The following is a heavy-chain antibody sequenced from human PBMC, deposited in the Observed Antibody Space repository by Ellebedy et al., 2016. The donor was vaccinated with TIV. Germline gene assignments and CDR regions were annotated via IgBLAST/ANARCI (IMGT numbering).Heavy chain of an antibody. CDR1: GYTFTSYG. CDR2: ISAYNGNT. V-gene: IGHV1-18*04. CDR3: ARDFGLIPAASFDP. J-gene: IGHJ5*02. D-gene: IGHD2-2*01. Sequence: ASVKVSCXASGYTFTSYGISWVRQAPGQGLEWMGWISAYNGNTNYAQKLQGRVTMTTDTSTSTAYMELRSLRSDDTAVYYCARDFGLIPAASFDPWGQGNLVTVSS.